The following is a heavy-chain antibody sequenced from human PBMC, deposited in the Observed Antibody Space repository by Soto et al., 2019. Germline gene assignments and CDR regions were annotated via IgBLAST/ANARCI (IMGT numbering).Heavy chain of an antibody. CDR2: IRSKAYGGTT. Sequence: GGSLRLSCTASGLTFGDYAMSWFRQAPGKGLEWVGFIRSKAYGGTTEYAASVKGRFTISRDDSRSIAYLQMNSLKTEDTAVYYCTREQDSSGCYFDYWGQGTLVTVSS. V-gene: IGHV3-49*03. J-gene: IGHJ4*02. CDR1: GLTFGDYA. D-gene: IGHD3-22*01. CDR3: TREQDSSGCYFDY.